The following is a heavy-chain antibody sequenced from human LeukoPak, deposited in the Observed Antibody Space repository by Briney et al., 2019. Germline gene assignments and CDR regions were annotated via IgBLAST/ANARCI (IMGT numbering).Heavy chain of an antibody. Sequence: SETLSLTCAVYGGSFSGYYWSWIRQPPGKGLEWIGEINHSGSTNCNPSLKSRVTMPVDTSKNQFSLRLSSVTAADTAVYYCARGVYVWGSYNILDYWGQGSLVTVSS. CDR1: GGSFSGYY. V-gene: IGHV4-34*01. J-gene: IGHJ4*02. D-gene: IGHD3-16*01. CDR3: ARGVYVWGSYNILDY. CDR2: INHSGST.